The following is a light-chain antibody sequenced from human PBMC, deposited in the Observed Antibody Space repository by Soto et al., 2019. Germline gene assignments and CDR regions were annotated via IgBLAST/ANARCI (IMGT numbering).Light chain of an antibody. CDR2: DAS. Sequence: DIQMTQSPSSLSASVGDRVTITCQASQDISNYLNWYQQKPGKAPKLLIYDASKLETGGPSRYSGSASAPDFASTLSSLEAQDLAAYYCQQYANLPSWPFGQGTQVEIK. CDR1: QDISNY. V-gene: IGKV1-33*01. CDR3: QQYANLPSWP. J-gene: IGKJ1*01.